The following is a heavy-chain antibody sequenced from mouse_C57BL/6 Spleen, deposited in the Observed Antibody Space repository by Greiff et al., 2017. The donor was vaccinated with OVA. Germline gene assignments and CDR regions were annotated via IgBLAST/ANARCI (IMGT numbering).Heavy chain of an antibody. CDR1: GYTFTGYW. V-gene: IGHV1-9*01. CDR2: ILPGSGST. CDR3: ARDDGYVDY. D-gene: IGHD2-3*01. Sequence: QVQLQQSGAELMKPGASVKLSCKATGYTFTGYWIEWVKQRPGHGLEWIGEILPGSGSTNYNEKFKGKATLTADTSSNTAYMQLSSLTTEDSAIYYCARDDGYVDYWGQGTTLTVSS. J-gene: IGHJ2*01.